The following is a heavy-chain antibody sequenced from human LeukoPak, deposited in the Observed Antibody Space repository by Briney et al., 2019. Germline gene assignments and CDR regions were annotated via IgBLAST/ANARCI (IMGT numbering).Heavy chain of an antibody. J-gene: IGHJ4*02. CDR3: ARAWEPVVVDY. CDR1: GGSITSGSYY. D-gene: IGHD2-15*01. Sequence: SETLSLTCTVSGGSITSGSYYWGWIRQPPGKGLEWIGSIYYNGGAYYNPSLKSRVTISVDTSKNQFSLKLSSVTAADTAVYYCARAWEPVVVDYWGQGTLVTVSS. CDR2: IYYNGGA. V-gene: IGHV4-39*01.